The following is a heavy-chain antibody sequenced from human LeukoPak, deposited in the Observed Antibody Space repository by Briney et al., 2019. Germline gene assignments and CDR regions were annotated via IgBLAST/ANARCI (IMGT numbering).Heavy chain of an antibody. CDR3: AKGATSGWLLYWFDP. V-gene: IGHV3-23*01. J-gene: IGHJ5*02. Sequence: GGSLRLSCAVSGLTSSTYATSYAMTWVRQAPGKGLEWVSGISGSGGSTYYAESVKGRFTISRDNFKNTLYLQMNGLRDDDTAIYYCAKGATSGWLLYWFDPWGQGTLVTVSS. CDR1: GLTSSTYATSYA. D-gene: IGHD6-19*01. CDR2: ISGSGGST.